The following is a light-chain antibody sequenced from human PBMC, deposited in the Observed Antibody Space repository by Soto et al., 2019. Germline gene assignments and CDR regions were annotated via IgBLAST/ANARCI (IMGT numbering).Light chain of an antibody. J-gene: IGKJ1*01. CDR1: QNINSW. Sequence: DIQMTQSPSTLSASVGDRVTITCRASQNINSWLAWYQQKPGNAPKVLIYDASNLESGVPSRFSGSRSETEFTLTISSLQPDDFATYFCQKYDTYWTFGQGTKVDIK. CDR3: QKYDTYWT. V-gene: IGKV1-5*01. CDR2: DAS.